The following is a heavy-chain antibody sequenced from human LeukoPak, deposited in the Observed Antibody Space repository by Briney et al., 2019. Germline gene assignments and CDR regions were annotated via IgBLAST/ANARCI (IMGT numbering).Heavy chain of an antibody. CDR2: ISAYNGNT. Sequence: ASVKVSCKASGYTFTSYGISWVRQAPGQGLEWMGWISAYNGNTNYAQKLQGRVTMTTDTSTSTAYMELRSLRSDDTAVYYCARDQLEEAFGSGSSLSFDYWGQGTLVTVSS. D-gene: IGHD3-10*01. CDR1: GYTFTSYG. V-gene: IGHV1-18*01. J-gene: IGHJ4*02. CDR3: ARDQLEEAFGSGSSLSFDY.